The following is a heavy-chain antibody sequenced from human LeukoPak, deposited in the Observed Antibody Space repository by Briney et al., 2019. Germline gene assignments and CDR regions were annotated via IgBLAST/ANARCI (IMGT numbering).Heavy chain of an antibody. CDR3: ARICITMVRGVILFRWFDP. Sequence: SVKVSCKASGGTFSSYAISWVRQAPGQGLEWMGGIIPIFGTANYAQKSQGRVTITADESTSTAYMELSSLRSEDTAVYYCARICITMVRGVILFRWFDPWGQGTLVTVSS. CDR2: IIPIFGTA. V-gene: IGHV1-69*13. J-gene: IGHJ5*02. D-gene: IGHD3-10*01. CDR1: GGTFSSYA.